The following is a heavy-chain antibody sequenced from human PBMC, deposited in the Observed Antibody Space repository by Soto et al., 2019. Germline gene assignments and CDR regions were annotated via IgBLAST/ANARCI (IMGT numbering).Heavy chain of an antibody. V-gene: IGHV4-4*01. Sequence: ADTLSLSCAFSGGSIISSYWWNRDRQPPGKWLGWIGKIYHSGSTNYNPSLKNRVTLSVDKSNNQFSLRLSSVTAADAAVYFCVTSLNYNFWRDGGRHYYFDYWGQGTLVTVS. CDR2: IYHSGST. D-gene: IGHD3-3*01. J-gene: IGHJ4*02. CDR3: VTSLNYNFWRDGGRHYYFDY. CDR1: GGSIISSYW.